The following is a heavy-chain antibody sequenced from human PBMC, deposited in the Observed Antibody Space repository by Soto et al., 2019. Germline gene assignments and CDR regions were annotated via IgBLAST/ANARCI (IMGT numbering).Heavy chain of an antibody. D-gene: IGHD3-10*01. J-gene: IGHJ4*02. CDR2: IYPGDSDT. V-gene: IGHV5-51*01. CDR1: GYSFTSYW. Sequence: GKSLKISCKGSGYSFTSYWIGWVRQMPGKGLEWMGIIYPGDSDTRYSPSFQGQVTISADKSISTAYLQWSSLKASDTAMYYCARHEGYYGSPAAGLFDYWGQGTLVTVSS. CDR3: ARHEGYYGSPAAGLFDY.